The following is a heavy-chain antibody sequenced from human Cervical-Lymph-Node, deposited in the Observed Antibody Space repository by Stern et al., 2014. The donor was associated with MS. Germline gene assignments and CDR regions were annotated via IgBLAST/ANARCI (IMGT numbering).Heavy chain of an antibody. V-gene: IGHV2-70*01. Sequence: QVTLRESGPALVKPTQTLTLTCTFSGFSLSTSGMCVSWIRQPPGKALEXLALIDWDDDKYYSTSLKTRLTISKDTSKNQVVLTMTNMDPVDTATYYCARARADSSGYHFDYWGQGTLVTVSS. CDR1: GFSLSTSGMC. CDR3: ARARADSSGYHFDY. CDR2: IDWDDDK. J-gene: IGHJ4*02. D-gene: IGHD3-22*01.